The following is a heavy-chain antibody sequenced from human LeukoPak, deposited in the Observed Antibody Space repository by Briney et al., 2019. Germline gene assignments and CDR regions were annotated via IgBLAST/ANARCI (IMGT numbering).Heavy chain of an antibody. CDR2: ISAYNGNT. V-gene: IGHV1-18*04. CDR3: ARGLSLVPAALYYYYYMDV. Sequence: GASVKVSCKASGYTFTSYYMHWVRQAPGQGLEWMGWISAYNGNTNYAQKLQGRVTMTTDTSTSTAYMELRSLRSDDTAVYYCARGLSLVPAALYYYYYMDVWGKGTTVTISS. J-gene: IGHJ6*03. CDR1: GYTFTSYY. D-gene: IGHD2-2*01.